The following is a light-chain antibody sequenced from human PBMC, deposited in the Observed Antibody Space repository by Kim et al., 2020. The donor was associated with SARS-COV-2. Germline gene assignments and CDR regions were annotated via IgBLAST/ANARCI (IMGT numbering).Light chain of an antibody. CDR1: NIENKK. Sequence: VALGQTATIPCGGNNIENKKVHGYHQRPGQAPVLVMYRDKKRPSGIPERLSGSNSGDTATLTISRVEAGDEGEYYCQVWDSRAVVFGGGTQLTVL. CDR3: QVWDSRAVV. V-gene: IGLV3-9*01. CDR2: RDK. J-gene: IGLJ2*01.